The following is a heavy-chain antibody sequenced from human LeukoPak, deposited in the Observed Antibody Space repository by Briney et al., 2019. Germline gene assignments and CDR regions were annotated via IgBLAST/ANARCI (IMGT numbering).Heavy chain of an antibody. CDR3: AREGAAAGTFYFDY. J-gene: IGHJ4*02. CDR1: GYTFTSYG. D-gene: IGHD6-13*01. CDR2: ISAYNGNT. V-gene: IGHV1-18*01. Sequence: ASVKVSCKASGYTFTSYGVSWVRQAPGQGLEWMGWISAYNGNTNYAQKLQGRVTMTTGTSTSTAYMELRSLRSDDTAVYYCAREGAAAGTFYFDYWGQGTLVTVSS.